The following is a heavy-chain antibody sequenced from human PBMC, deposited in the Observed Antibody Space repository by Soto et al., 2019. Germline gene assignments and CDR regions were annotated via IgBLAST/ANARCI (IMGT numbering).Heavy chain of an antibody. CDR2: MNPNSGNT. CDR3: ARRGLRSLNWFDP. Sequence: GASVKVFCKASGYTFTSYDINWVRQATGQGLEWMGWMNPNSGNTGYAQKFQGRVTMTRNTSISTAYMELSSLRSEDTAVYYCARRGLRSLNWFDPWGQGTLVTVSS. D-gene: IGHD5-12*01. J-gene: IGHJ5*02. V-gene: IGHV1-8*01. CDR1: GYTFTSYD.